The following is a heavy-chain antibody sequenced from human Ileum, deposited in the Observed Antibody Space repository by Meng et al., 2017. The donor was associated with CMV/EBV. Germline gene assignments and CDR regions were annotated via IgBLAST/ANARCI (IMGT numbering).Heavy chain of an antibody. J-gene: IGHJ4*02. Sequence: SLRLSCAASGFTFSSYWMHWVRQGPGKGLVWVSSINSDGSFTACADSVKGRFTVSRDNAKNTVYLQMNSLTVEDAAVYYCGDFEAGWGQGTLVTVSS. CDR3: GDFEAG. V-gene: IGHV3-74*01. CDR1: GFTFSSYW. CDR2: INSDGSFT. D-gene: IGHD3-3*01.